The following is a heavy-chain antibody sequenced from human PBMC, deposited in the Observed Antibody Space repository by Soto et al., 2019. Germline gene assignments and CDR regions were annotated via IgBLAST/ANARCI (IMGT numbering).Heavy chain of an antibody. CDR2: ISAYNGNT. Sequence: GASVKVSCKASGYTFTSYGISWVRQAPGQGLEWMGWISAYNGNTNYAQKLQGRVTMTTDTSTSTAYMELRSLRSDDTAVYYCARDRGGLLWLGDYYYYMDVWGKGTTVTVSS. J-gene: IGHJ6*03. CDR3: ARDRGGLLWLGDYYYYMDV. CDR1: GYTFTSYG. V-gene: IGHV1-18*01. D-gene: IGHD3-10*01.